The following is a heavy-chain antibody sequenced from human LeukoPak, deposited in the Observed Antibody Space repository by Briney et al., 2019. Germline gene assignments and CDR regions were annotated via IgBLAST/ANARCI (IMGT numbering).Heavy chain of an antibody. J-gene: IGHJ5*02. CDR2: INPSGGST. V-gene: IGHV1-46*01. CDR3: AREFIGVACGFDP. Sequence: GASVKVSCKASRYTFTSYYMHWVRQAPGQGLEWMGLINPSGGSTSYAQKFQGRVTMTRDTSTSTVYMELSSLRSEDTAGYYCAREFIGVACGFDPWGQGSLVTVSS. D-gene: IGHD6-19*01. CDR1: RYTFTSYY.